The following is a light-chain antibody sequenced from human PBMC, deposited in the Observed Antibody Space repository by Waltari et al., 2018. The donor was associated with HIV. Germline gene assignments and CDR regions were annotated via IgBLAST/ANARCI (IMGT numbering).Light chain of an antibody. CDR3: QQYYITPQT. CDR2: WAS. V-gene: IGKV4-1*01. CDR1: QSVSYTSHNKNY. Sequence: DIVMTQSPDSLAVSLGERATINCKSSQSVSYTSHNKNYLACYQQKPGQPPKLIIYWASTRESVVPDRFSGSGSGTDFTLTISSLQAEDVAVYYCQQYYITPQTFGQGTKVEIK. J-gene: IGKJ1*01.